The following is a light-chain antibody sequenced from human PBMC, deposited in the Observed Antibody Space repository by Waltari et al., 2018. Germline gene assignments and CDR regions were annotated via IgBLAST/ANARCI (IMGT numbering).Light chain of an antibody. Sequence: DIQMTQSPSTLSASVGDRVTITCRASQSISTWLAWYQQKPGKDPKLMIYKASDLESGVPSRFGGSGSGTEFTLTISSLQPDDFATYHCQQYYSSPWTFGRGTKVEI. V-gene: IGKV1-5*03. CDR2: KAS. CDR3: QQYYSSPWT. CDR1: QSISTW. J-gene: IGKJ1*01.